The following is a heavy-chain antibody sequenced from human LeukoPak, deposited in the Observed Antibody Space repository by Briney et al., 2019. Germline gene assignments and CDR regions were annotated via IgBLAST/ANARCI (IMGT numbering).Heavy chain of an antibody. CDR2: ISYDGSNK. D-gene: IGHD6-13*01. J-gene: IGHJ3*02. Sequence: GGSLRLSCAASGFTFSSYAMHWVRQAPGKGLEWVAVISYDGSNKYYADSVKGRLTISRDNSKNTLYLQMNSLRAEDTAVYYCARVPTGSSSWYQEYAFDIWGQGTMVTVSS. CDR1: GFTFSSYA. V-gene: IGHV3-30-3*01. CDR3: ARVPTGSSSWYQEYAFDI.